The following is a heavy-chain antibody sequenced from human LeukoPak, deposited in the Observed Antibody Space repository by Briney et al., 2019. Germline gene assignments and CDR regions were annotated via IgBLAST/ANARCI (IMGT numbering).Heavy chain of an antibody. Sequence: TGGSLRLSCAASGLTFSSYGMSWVRQAPGKGLEWVSAISGSGGSTYYADSVKGRFTISRDNSKNTLYLQMNSLRAEDTAVYYCAKGLYSSGWSEMTDAFDIWGQGTMVTVSS. D-gene: IGHD6-19*01. CDR2: ISGSGGST. CDR1: GLTFSSYG. CDR3: AKGLYSSGWSEMTDAFDI. J-gene: IGHJ3*02. V-gene: IGHV3-23*01.